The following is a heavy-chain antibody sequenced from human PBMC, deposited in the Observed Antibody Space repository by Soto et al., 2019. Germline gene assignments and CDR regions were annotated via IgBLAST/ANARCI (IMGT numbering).Heavy chain of an antibody. J-gene: IGHJ4*02. CDR3: ARVVSGSGAWLDY. CDR2: INSGSSAI. CDR1: GFPFSGYS. V-gene: IGHV3-48*01. Sequence: GGSLSLSCAASGFPFSGYSMSWVRQAPGKGLEWISYINSGSSAIQYADSVKGRFTISRDNGKNSLYLQMSSLRAEDTAVYYCARVVSGSGAWLDYWGPGTLVTAPQ. D-gene: IGHD3-10*01.